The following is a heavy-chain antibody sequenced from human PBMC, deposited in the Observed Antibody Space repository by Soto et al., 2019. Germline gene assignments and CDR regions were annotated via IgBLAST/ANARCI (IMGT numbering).Heavy chain of an antibody. CDR3: ARVLKTGTTKGYYFDY. J-gene: IGHJ4*02. D-gene: IGHD1-7*01. V-gene: IGHV1-18*01. Sequence: GASVKVSCKASGYTFTSYGISWVRQAPGQGLEWMGWISAYNGNTNYAQKLQGRVTMTTDTSTSTAYMELRSLRSDDTAVYYCARVLKTGTTKGYYFDYWGQGTLVTVSS. CDR2: ISAYNGNT. CDR1: GYTFTSYG.